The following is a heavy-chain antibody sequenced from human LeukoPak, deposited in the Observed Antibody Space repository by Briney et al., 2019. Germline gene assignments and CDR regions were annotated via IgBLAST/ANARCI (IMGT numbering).Heavy chain of an antibody. D-gene: IGHD2-15*01. CDR3: ARDRTSGCSGGSCYNGGFDY. CDR1: VFTFSSYS. Sequence: PGGSLRLSCAASVFTFSSYSMNWVRQAPGKGLEWVSSISSSSSYIYYADSVKGRFTISRDNAKNSLYLQMNSLRAEDTAVYYCARDRTSGCSGGSCYNGGFDYWGQGTLVTVSS. V-gene: IGHV3-21*01. CDR2: ISSSSSYI. J-gene: IGHJ4*02.